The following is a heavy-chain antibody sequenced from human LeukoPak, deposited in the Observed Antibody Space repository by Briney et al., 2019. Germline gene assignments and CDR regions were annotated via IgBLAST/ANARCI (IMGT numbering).Heavy chain of an antibody. Sequence: PGGSLRLSCAASGFTFSSYGMHWVRQAPGKGLEWVAFIRYDGSNKYYADSVKGRFTISRDNSKNTLYLQMNSLRAEDTAVYYCAHIAGVQLWSPDFDYWGQGTLVTVSS. CDR2: IRYDGSNK. J-gene: IGHJ4*02. D-gene: IGHD5-18*01. V-gene: IGHV3-30*02. CDR1: GFTFSSYG. CDR3: AHIAGVQLWSPDFDY.